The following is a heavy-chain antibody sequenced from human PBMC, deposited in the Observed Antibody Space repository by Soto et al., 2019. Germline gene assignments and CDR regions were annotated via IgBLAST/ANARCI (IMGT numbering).Heavy chain of an antibody. J-gene: IGHJ4*02. V-gene: IGHV3-23*01. Sequence: EMQLLESGGGLVQPGGSLRLTCAASGFTFSSYAMTWVRQAPGKGLEWLSVVSDSGHNPYHADSVKGRFTISRDNSRNTLYLQMSSLRAEDTAVYYCAKSTYDFWSGLDYWGQGALVTVSS. CDR1: GFTFSSYA. CDR3: AKSTYDFWSGLDY. CDR2: VSDSGHNP. D-gene: IGHD3-3*01.